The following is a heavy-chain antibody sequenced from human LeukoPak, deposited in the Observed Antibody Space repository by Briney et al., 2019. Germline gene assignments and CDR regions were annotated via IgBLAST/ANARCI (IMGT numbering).Heavy chain of an antibody. CDR2: IKQDGSEK. CDR3: ARDLVAVAGTTEFDY. V-gene: IGHV3-7*01. J-gene: IGHJ4*02. D-gene: IGHD6-19*01. Sequence: HPGGSLRLSCAASGFTFSSYWMNWVRQAPGKGLKWVANIKQDGSEKYYVDSVKGRFTISRDNAKNSLYLQMNSLRAEDTAVYYCARDLVAVAGTTEFDYWGQGTLVTVSS. CDR1: GFTFSSYW.